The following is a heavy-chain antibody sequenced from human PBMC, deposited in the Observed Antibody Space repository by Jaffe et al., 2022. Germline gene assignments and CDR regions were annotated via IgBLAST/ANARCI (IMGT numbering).Heavy chain of an antibody. CDR2: INHSGST. J-gene: IGHJ4*02. CDR3: ARGKRGYSYGPWWY. Sequence: QVQLQQWGAGLLKPSETLSLTCAVYGGSFSGYYWSWIRQPPGKGLEWIGEINHSGSTNYNPSLKSRVTISVDTSKNQFSLKLSSVTAADTAVYYCARGKRGYSYGPWWYWGQGTLVTVSS. CDR1: GGSFSGYY. V-gene: IGHV4-34*01. D-gene: IGHD5-18*01.